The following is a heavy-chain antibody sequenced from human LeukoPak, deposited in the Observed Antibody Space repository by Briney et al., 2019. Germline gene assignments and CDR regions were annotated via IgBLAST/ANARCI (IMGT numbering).Heavy chain of an antibody. CDR1: GYTFTSYD. Sequence: ASVRVSCKASGYTFTSYDIRWVRQATGQGLEWMGWMNPNSGKTGYAQRFQGRVTMTRNTSITTAYMELSSLRSEDTAMYYCASLIQNVYYGSEGAGYFDLWGRGTLVTVSS. CDR2: MNPNSGKT. J-gene: IGHJ2*01. CDR3: ASLIQNVYYGSEGAGYFDL. V-gene: IGHV1-8*01. D-gene: IGHD3-10*01.